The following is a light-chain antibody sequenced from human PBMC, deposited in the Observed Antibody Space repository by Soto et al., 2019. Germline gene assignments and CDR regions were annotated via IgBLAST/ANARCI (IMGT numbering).Light chain of an antibody. CDR3: QEYFQWPPGM. CDR1: QSVSRY. CDR2: DTS. V-gene: IGKV3-15*01. J-gene: IGKJ1*01. Sequence: ELVLTQSPATLSLSPGDSATLACRASQSVSRYLAWYQQRPGQALRLLIYDTSTRAPGISARFSGSGSGTEFTLTISSLQSEDFAVYYCQEYFQWPPGMFGPGTTV.